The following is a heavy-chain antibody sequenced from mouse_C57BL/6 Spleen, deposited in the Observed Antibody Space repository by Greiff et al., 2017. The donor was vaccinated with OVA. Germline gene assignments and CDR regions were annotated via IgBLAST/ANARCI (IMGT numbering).Heavy chain of an antibody. CDR2: INPNNGGT. Sequence: VQLQQSGPELVKPGASVKISCKASGYTFTDYYMNWVKQSHGKSLEWIGDINPNNGGTSYNQKFKGKATLTVDKSSSTAYMELRSLTSEDSAVYYCASGGNYGNLGYCDYWGQGTTLTVSS. CDR1: GYTFTDYY. V-gene: IGHV1-26*01. J-gene: IGHJ2*01. CDR3: ASGGNYGNLGYCDY. D-gene: IGHD2-1*01.